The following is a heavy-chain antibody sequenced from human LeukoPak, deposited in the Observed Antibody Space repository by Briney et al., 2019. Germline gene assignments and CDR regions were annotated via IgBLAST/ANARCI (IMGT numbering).Heavy chain of an antibody. J-gene: IGHJ4*02. Sequence: ASVKVSCKVSGYTLTELSMHWVRQAPGKGLEWMGGFDPEDGETIYAQKFQGRVTMTEDTSTDTAYMELSSLRSEDTAVYYCATSGSGWYYFDYWGQGTLVTVSS. CDR1: GYTLTELS. CDR3: ATSGSGWYYFDY. CDR2: FDPEDGET. D-gene: IGHD6-19*01. V-gene: IGHV1-24*01.